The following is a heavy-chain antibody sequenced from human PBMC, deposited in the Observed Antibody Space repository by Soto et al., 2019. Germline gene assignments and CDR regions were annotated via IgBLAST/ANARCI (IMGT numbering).Heavy chain of an antibody. Sequence: SETMSLTCAVSGGSISSSNWWSWVRPPPGKGLEWIGEIYHSGSTNYNPSLKSRVTISVDKSKNQFSLKLSSVTAADTAVYYCAREKKMGYDILTGYSNWFDPWGQGTLVTVSS. CDR2: IYHSGST. CDR1: GGSISSSNW. J-gene: IGHJ5*02. D-gene: IGHD3-9*01. V-gene: IGHV4-4*02. CDR3: AREKKMGYDILTGYSNWFDP.